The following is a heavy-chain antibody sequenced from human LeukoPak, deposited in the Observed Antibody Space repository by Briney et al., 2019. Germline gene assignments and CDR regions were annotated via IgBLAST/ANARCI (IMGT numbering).Heavy chain of an antibody. V-gene: IGHV3-11*04. Sequence: PGGSLRLSCAASGFTFSDYYMSWIRQAPGKGLEWVSYISSSGSTIYYADSVKGRFTISRDNAKNSLYLQMNSLRAEDTAVYYCARGSNWNARREAFDIWGQGTMVTVSS. CDR3: ARGSNWNARREAFDI. CDR2: ISSSGSTI. D-gene: IGHD1-20*01. CDR1: GFTFSDYY. J-gene: IGHJ3*02.